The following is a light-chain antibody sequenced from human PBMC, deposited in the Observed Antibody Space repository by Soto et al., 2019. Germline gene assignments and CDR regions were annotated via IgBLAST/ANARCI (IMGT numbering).Light chain of an antibody. V-gene: IGLV1-44*01. J-gene: IGLJ3*02. CDR2: NNN. CDR1: SSNIGSTT. Sequence: QSVLTQPHSASGTPGQRVTIACSGSSSNIGSTTVKWYQQLPGTAPKLLIYNNNQRPSGVPDRFSGSKSGTSASLAISGLQSDDEADYYCAAWDDSLNGVVFGGGTKLTVL. CDR3: AAWDDSLNGVV.